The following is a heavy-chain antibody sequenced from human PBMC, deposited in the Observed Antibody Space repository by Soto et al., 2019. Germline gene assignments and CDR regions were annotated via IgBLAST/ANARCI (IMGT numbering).Heavy chain of an antibody. D-gene: IGHD4-4*01. CDR2: IYYSGST. Sequence: PSETLSLTCTVSGGSISSSRSYWGWVRQPPGKGLEWIGYIYYSGSTNYNPSLKSRVTISVDTSKNQFSLKLSSVTAADTAVYYCARDHGVTPYNWFDPWGQGTLVTVSS. J-gene: IGHJ5*02. CDR1: GGSISSSRSY. CDR3: ARDHGVTPYNWFDP. V-gene: IGHV4-61*01.